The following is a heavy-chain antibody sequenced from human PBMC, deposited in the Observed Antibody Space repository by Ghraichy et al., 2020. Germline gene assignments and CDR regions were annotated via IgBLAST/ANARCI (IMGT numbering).Heavy chain of an antibody. V-gene: IGHV4-39*07. D-gene: IGHD3-16*01. J-gene: IGHJ4*02. Sequence: SQTLSLTYTVSGGSISSSSYHWGWIRQPPGKGLEWIGSIYYSGSTFYNPSLKSRLTISVDTSKNQFSLKLSSVTAADTAVYYCARRGYDYVWGSSKTHFDFWGQGTLVSVSS. CDR2: IYYSGST. CDR1: GGSISSSSYH. CDR3: ARRGYDYVWGSSKTHFDF.